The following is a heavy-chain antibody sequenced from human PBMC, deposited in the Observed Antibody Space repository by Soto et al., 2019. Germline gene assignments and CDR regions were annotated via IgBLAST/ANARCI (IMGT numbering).Heavy chain of an antibody. Sequence: SETLSLTCTVSGGSISSYYWSWIRQPPGKGLEWIGYIYYSGSTNYNPSLKSRVTISVDTSKNQFSLKLSSVTAADTAVYYCARGRGRAPYGSGSYSHAFDIWGQGTMVTVSS. CDR1: GGSISSYY. V-gene: IGHV4-59*01. D-gene: IGHD3-10*01. CDR3: ARGRGRAPYGSGSYSHAFDI. J-gene: IGHJ3*02. CDR2: IYYSGST.